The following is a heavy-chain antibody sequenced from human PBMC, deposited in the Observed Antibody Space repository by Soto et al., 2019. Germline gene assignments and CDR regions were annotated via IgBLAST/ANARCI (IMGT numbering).Heavy chain of an antibody. CDR2: ISNSGEDT. Sequence: QVRLVESGGGLVKPGGSVRLSCAASGFSFSDYYMTWIRQAPGKGLEWVSRISNSGEDTNYADSVQGRFTISRDNGENSLYLQMTSLTADDTSVYYCTRHLRARAIVHDVFDIWGQWTMVTVSS. D-gene: IGHD2-8*01. CDR1: GFSFSDYY. V-gene: IGHV3-11*06. J-gene: IGHJ3*02. CDR3: TRHLRARAIVHDVFDI.